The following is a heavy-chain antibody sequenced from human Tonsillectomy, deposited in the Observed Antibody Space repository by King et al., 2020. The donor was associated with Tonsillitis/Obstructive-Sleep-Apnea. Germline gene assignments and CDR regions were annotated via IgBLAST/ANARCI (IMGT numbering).Heavy chain of an antibody. CDR2: ISCSAGST. CDR3: AKTRDWYFDV. V-gene: IGHV3-23*04. CDR1: GFTFSIYA. J-gene: IGHJ2*01. Sequence: VQLVESGGGLEQPGGSLRLSCAASGFTFSIYAMGWVRQAPGKGLELVSVISCSAGSTYYADSVKGRFSISRDNSKNTVYLQMNSLRAEDTAVYYCAKTRDWYFDVWGRGTLVTVSS.